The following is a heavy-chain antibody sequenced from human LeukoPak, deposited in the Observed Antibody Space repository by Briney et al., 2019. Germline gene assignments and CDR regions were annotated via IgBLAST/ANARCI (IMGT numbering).Heavy chain of an antibody. CDR3: ARQDYYDSSGYYVYFDY. D-gene: IGHD3-22*01. CDR1: GGSFSGYY. Sequence: PSETLSLTCAVYGGSFSGYYWSWIRQPPGKGLEWIGEINHSGSTNYNPSLKSRVTMSVDTSKNQFSLKLSSVTAADTAVYYCARQDYYDSSGYYVYFDYWGQGTLVTVSS. V-gene: IGHV4-34*01. J-gene: IGHJ4*02. CDR2: INHSGST.